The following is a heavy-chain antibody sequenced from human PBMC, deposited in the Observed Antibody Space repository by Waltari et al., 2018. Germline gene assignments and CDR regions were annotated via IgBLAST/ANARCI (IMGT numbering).Heavy chain of an antibody. CDR3: ARISGFYYDRGSLTFLY. V-gene: IGHV3-30*02. Sequence: QIQLVESGGGVVQPGGSLRLSCVGSGFTFGDYGIHWVRQAAGEGLGCVAFMRSEGISQFYADSLTGRFTVSRDDSKSTLYLQLTSLSSDDTAVYYCARISGFYYDRGSLTFLYWGHGPLVTVSS. D-gene: IGHD3-10*01. J-gene: IGHJ4*01. CDR1: GFTFGDYG. CDR2: MRSEGISQ.